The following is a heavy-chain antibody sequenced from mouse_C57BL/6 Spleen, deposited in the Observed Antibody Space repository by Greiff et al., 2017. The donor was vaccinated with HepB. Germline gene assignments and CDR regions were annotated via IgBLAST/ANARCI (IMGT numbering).Heavy chain of an antibody. D-gene: IGHD1-1*01. CDR2: ISGGGGNT. CDR1: GFTFSSYT. J-gene: IGHJ2*01. Sequence: EVKLVESGGGLVKPGGSLKLSCAASGFTFSSYTMSWVRQTPEKRLEWVATISGGGGNTYYPDSVKGRFTISRDNAKNTLYLQMSSLRSEDTALYYCARQGTVVNYFDYWGQGTTLTVSS. V-gene: IGHV5-9*01. CDR3: ARQGTVVNYFDY.